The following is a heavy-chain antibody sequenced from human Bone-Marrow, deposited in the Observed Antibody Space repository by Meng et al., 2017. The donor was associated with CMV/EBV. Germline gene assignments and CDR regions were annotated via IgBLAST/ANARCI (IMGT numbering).Heavy chain of an antibody. CDR2: ISSDGDSD. V-gene: IGHV3-11*01. Sequence: GESLKISCAASGFTFSDYYMNWIRQAPGKGLEWISYISSDGDSDFYGKSVKGRFTISRDNSKNTLYLQMNSLRAEDTAVYYCARLTILKDDWFDPWGQGTLVTVSS. CDR1: GFTFSDYY. D-gene: IGHD3-3*01. CDR3: ARLTILKDDWFDP. J-gene: IGHJ5*02.